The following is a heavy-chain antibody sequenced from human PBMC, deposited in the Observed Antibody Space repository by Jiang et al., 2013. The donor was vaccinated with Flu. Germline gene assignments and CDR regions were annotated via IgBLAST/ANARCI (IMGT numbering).Heavy chain of an antibody. D-gene: IGHD3-10*01. V-gene: IGHV1-69*06. CDR1: GDTFSSYG. CDR2: IITISGAT. J-gene: IGHJ3*01. Sequence: SGAEVKKPGSSVKVSCKASGDTFSSYGITWVRQAPGQGLEWMGGIITISGATNYAQKFQGRVTITADISTSTAYMELSSLRSEDTAVYYCARDPMVRGVPSHAFDFWGQGTMVTVSS. CDR3: ARDPMVRGVPSHAFDF.